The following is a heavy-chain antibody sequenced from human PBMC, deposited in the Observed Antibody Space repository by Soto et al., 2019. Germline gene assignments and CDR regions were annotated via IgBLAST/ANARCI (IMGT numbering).Heavy chain of an antibody. CDR3: AANPRYTAGWYGASTTYYYGVDV. Sequence: QMQLVQSGPEVKKAGTSVKVSCKASGFTFSYSGVQWVRQARGQRLEWIGWIVVNSGKTTLAQNFQERVTITRDKSTNTAYMELSGLRSEDTALYYCAANPRYTAGWYGASTTYYYGVDVWGQGTTVTVSS. V-gene: IGHV1-58*01. J-gene: IGHJ6*02. CDR2: IVVNSGKT. CDR1: GFTFSYSG. D-gene: IGHD6-19*01.